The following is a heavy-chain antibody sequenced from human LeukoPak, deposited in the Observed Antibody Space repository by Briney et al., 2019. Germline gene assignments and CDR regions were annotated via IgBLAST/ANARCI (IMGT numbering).Heavy chain of an antibody. J-gene: IGHJ4*02. D-gene: IGHD1-26*01. CDR3: ARVRVTGSYGLDLGH. CDR1: GYTFTGYF. CDR2: IDPNSGGT. Sequence: GAAVNVSCKPSGYTFTGYFMHWVRQAPGQGFEGMGWIDPNSGGTNYAQNFQGRVTMTRDTSISTAYMELSRLRSDDTAVYYCARVRVTGSYGLDLGHWGQGTLVTVPS. V-gene: IGHV1-2*02.